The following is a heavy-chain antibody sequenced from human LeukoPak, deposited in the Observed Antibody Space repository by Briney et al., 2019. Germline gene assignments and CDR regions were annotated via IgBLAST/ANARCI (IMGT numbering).Heavy chain of an antibody. CDR1: GFTFSSYA. D-gene: IGHD3-9*01. CDR3: ARDRSFDLDY. J-gene: IGHJ4*02. V-gene: IGHV3-33*01. Sequence: GGSLRLSCAASGFTFSSYAMHWVRQAPGKGLEWVAVIWYDGSNKHYADSVKGRFTISRDNSKNTLYLQMNSLRAEDTAVYYCARDRSFDLDYWGRGTLVTVSS. CDR2: IWYDGSNK.